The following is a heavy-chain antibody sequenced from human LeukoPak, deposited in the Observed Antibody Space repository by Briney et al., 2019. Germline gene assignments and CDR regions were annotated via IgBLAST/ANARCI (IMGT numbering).Heavy chain of an antibody. V-gene: IGHV4-4*09. CDR2: IYTSGST. D-gene: IGHD3-22*01. CDR3: ARLWDYYDKGYFDY. CDR1: GGSISSYY. Sequence: SETLSLTCTVSGGSISSYYWSWIRQPPGKGLEWIGYIYTSGSTNYNPSLKSRVTISVDTSKNQFSLKLSSVTAADTAVYHCARLWDYYDKGYFDYWGQGTLVTVSS. J-gene: IGHJ4*02.